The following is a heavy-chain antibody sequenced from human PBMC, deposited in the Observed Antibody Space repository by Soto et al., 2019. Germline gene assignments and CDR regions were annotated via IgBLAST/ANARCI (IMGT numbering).Heavy chain of an antibody. J-gene: IGHJ4*01. CDR1: GFPFNNAW. CDR3: TTDSRTTLPEIRFDY. V-gene: IGHV3-15*07. CDR2: VKSKADGGSG. D-gene: IGHD1-26*01. Sequence: GGSLRLSWAASGFPFNNAWISWVRQVRGKGLEWVGRVKSKADGGSGDYAAPVKGRFVVSRDDSKDIVYLQMNSLKIEDTGVYYCTTDSRTTLPEIRFDYWGHGTQVTVSS.